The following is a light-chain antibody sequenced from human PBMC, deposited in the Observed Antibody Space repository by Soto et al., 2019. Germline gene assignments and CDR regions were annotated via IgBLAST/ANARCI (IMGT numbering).Light chain of an antibody. Sequence: QSVLTQPASVSRSPGQSITISCTGTSSDVGGYNYVSWYQQHPGKAPKLMIYEVSDRPSGVSNRFSGSKSGNTASLTISGLQAEDEADYYCSSYTITSTYVFGTGTKVTVL. CDR1: SSDVGGYNY. V-gene: IGLV2-14*01. J-gene: IGLJ1*01. CDR2: EVS. CDR3: SSYTITSTYV.